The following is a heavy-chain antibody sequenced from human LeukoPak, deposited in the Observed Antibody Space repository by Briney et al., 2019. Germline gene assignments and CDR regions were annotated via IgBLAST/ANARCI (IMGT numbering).Heavy chain of an antibody. CDR1: GRSISITGYY. D-gene: IGHD3-22*01. J-gene: IGHJ5*02. CDR2: ISYSGST. Sequence: SEALSLTCTVSGRSISITGYYWGWLRQPPGTGLEWIGSISYSGSTYYNPSLKSRVTISVDTSRNHFSLRLTSVAAADTAVYYCAAYYYDSSGYFACGQGTLVTVSS. CDR3: AAYYYDSSGYFA. V-gene: IGHV4-39*01.